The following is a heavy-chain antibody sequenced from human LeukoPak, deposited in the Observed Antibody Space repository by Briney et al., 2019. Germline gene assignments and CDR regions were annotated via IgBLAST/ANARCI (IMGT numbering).Heavy chain of an antibody. V-gene: IGHV1-69*04. CDR3: ARAIDSSSSHFFDY. Sequence: SVPVSCKASGGTFSSYAISWVRQAPGQGLEWMGRIIPIFGIENYAQKFQGRVTITADKSTSTAYMELSSLRSEDTAVYYCARAIDSSSSHFFDYWGQGTLVTVSS. D-gene: IGHD6-6*01. J-gene: IGHJ4*02. CDR1: GGTFSSYA. CDR2: IIPIFGIE.